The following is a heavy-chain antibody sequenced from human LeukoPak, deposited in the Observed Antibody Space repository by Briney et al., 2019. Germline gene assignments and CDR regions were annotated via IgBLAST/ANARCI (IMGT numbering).Heavy chain of an antibody. Sequence: PSGTLSLTCAVSGGPISSSNWWSWVRQPPGKGLEWIGEIYHSGSTNYNPSLKSRVTISVDKSKNQFSLKLSSVTAADTAVYYCASKGEYCSGGSCYWAFDYWGQGTLVTVSS. CDR3: ASKGEYCSGGSCYWAFDY. V-gene: IGHV4-4*02. J-gene: IGHJ4*02. CDR1: GGPISSSNW. D-gene: IGHD2-15*01. CDR2: IYHSGST.